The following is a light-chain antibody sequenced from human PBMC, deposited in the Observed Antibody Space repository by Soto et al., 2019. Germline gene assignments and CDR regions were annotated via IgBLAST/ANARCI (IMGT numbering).Light chain of an antibody. V-gene: IGLV1-47*01. CDR3: AAWDDRLSAVL. J-gene: IGLJ2*01. Sequence: QSVLTQPPSASVTPGQRVTISCSGSSSNIGSYIVYWYQKLPGTSPKLLVYSSNQRPSGVPDRFSDSKSGTSASLAISGLRSADEADYVCAAWDDRLSAVLFGGGTKVTVL. CDR2: SSN. CDR1: SSNIGSYI.